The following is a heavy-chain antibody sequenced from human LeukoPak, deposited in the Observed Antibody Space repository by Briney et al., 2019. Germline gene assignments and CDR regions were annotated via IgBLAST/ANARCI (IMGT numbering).Heavy chain of an antibody. D-gene: IGHD3-9*01. CDR3: ASLSLRYFDWPLDY. CDR1: GFTFSSYS. V-gene: IGHV3-21*01. Sequence: PGGSLRLSCAASGFTFSSYSMNWVRQAPGKGLEWVSSISSSSSYIYYADSVKGRFTISRDNAKNSLYLQMNSRRAEDTAVYYCASLSLRYFDWPLDYWGQGTLVTVSS. CDR2: ISSSSSYI. J-gene: IGHJ4*02.